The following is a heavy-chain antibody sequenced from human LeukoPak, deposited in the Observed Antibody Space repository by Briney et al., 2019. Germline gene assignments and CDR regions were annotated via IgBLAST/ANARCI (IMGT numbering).Heavy chain of an antibody. V-gene: IGHV1-46*01. CDR1: GYTFTSYY. Sequence: ASVKVSCKASGYTFTSYYMHWVRQAPGQGLERMGIINPSGGSTSYAQKFQGRVTMTRDTSTSTVYMELRSLRYEDTAVYYCYYGSGSHFDYWGQGTMVTVSS. CDR2: INPSGGST. CDR3: YYGSGSHFDY. D-gene: IGHD3-10*01. J-gene: IGHJ4*02.